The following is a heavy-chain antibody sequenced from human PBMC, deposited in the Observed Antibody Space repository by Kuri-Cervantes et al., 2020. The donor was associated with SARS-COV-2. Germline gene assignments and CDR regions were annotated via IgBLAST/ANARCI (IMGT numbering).Heavy chain of an antibody. CDR1: GFTFSSYA. Sequence: ETLSLTCAAYGFTFSSYAMSWVRQAPGKGLEWVSSISSSSSYIYYADSVKGRFTISRDNVKNSLYLQMNSLRAEDTAVYYCARDSDFWSGYYTGIVAFDIWGQGTMVTVSS. J-gene: IGHJ3*02. CDR2: ISSSSSYI. D-gene: IGHD3-3*01. CDR3: ARDSDFWSGYYTGIVAFDI. V-gene: IGHV3-21*01.